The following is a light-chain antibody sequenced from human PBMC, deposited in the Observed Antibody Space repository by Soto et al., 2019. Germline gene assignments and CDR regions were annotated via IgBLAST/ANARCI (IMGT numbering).Light chain of an antibody. CDR2: DVD. CDR3: QSYDSSLIGLI. Sequence: QSALTQPRSVSGSPGQSVTISCTGISSDVGGYNYVSWYQQHPGKAPKLIIYDVDKRPSGVPDRFSGSKSGNTASLTISGLQAEDEADYYCQSYDSSLIGLIFGLGTKLTVL. CDR1: SSDVGGYNY. V-gene: IGLV2-11*01. J-gene: IGLJ2*01.